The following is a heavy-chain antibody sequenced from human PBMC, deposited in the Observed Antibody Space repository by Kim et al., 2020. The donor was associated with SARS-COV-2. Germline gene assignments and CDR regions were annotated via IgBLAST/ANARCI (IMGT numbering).Heavy chain of an antibody. J-gene: IGHJ5*02. CDR3: ARVLALGVVPAARQPYNWFDP. V-gene: IGHV3-74*01. Sequence: GGSLRLSCAASGFTFSSYWMHWVRQAPGKGLVWVSRINSDGSSTSYADSVKGRFTISRDNAKNTLYLQMNSLRAEDTAVYYCARVLALGVVPAARQPYNWFDPWGQGTLVTVSS. CDR1: GFTFSSYW. D-gene: IGHD2-2*01. CDR2: INSDGSST.